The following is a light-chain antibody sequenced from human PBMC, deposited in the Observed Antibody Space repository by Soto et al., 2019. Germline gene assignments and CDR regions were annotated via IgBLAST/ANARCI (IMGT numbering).Light chain of an antibody. CDR2: DVS. Sequence: QSVLTQPASLSGSPGQSITISCTGTSSDVGGYNYVSWYQQHPGKAPKLMIYDVSNRPSGVSNRFSGSKSGNTASLTISGLQAEDEADYYCSSYTSSSTLEVFGNGTKVTVL. V-gene: IGLV2-14*01. CDR1: SSDVGGYNY. J-gene: IGLJ1*01. CDR3: SSYTSSSTLEV.